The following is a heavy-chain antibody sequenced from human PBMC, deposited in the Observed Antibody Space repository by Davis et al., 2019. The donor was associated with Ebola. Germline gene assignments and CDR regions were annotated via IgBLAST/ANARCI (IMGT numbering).Heavy chain of an antibody. V-gene: IGHV1-46*01. CDR1: GYTFTSYY. CDR3: ARDQWGGSYFY. Sequence: ASVKVSCKASGYTFTSYYMHWVRQAPGQGLEWMGIINPSGGSTSYAQKLQGRVTMTTDTSTSTAYMELRSLRSDDTAVYYCARDQWGGSYFYWGQGTLVTVSS. J-gene: IGHJ4*02. D-gene: IGHD1-26*01. CDR2: INPSGGST.